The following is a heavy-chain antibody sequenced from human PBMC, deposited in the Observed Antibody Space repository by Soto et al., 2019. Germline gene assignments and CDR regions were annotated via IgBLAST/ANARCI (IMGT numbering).Heavy chain of an antibody. CDR2: INPNSGGT. J-gene: IGHJ6*02. CDR3: ARYIVVVGYYYYYGMDV. CDR1: GYTFTGYY. V-gene: IGHV1-2*04. D-gene: IGHD2-2*01. Sequence: QVQLVQSGAEVKKPGASVKVSCKASGYTFTGYYMHWVRQAPGQGLEWMGWINPNSGGTNYAQKFQGWVTMTRDTSISTAYMELSRLRSDDTAVYYCARYIVVVGYYYYYGMDVWGQGTTVTVSS.